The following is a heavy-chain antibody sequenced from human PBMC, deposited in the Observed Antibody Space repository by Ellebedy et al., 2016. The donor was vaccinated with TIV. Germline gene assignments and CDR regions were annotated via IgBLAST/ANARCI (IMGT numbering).Heavy chain of an antibody. Sequence: PGGSLRLSCAVSGFTFSSYSMNWVRQAPGKGLEWVSYIGSIISIVYYADSVKGRLTISRDNAKNSLYLQKNSLRDEDTAVYHWAGGGGTGTLRSFDLWGRGTLVTVSS. CDR3: AGGGGTGTLRSFDL. V-gene: IGHV3-48*02. D-gene: IGHD1-1*01. CDR2: IGSIISIV. CDR1: GFTFSSYS. J-gene: IGHJ2*01.